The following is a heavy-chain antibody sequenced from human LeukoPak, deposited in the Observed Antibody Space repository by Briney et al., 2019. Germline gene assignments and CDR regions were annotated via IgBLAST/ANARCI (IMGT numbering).Heavy chain of an antibody. CDR1: GGSFRGYY. V-gene: IGHV4-34*01. Sequence: SETLSLTCAVYGGSFRGYYWSWIRQPPGKGLEWIGEINHSGSTNYNPSLKSRVTISVDTSKNQFSLKLSSVTAADTAVYYCARPGRLTTVVTHRAAFDIWGQGTMVTVSS. CDR3: ARPGRLTTVVTHRAAFDI. CDR2: INHSGST. J-gene: IGHJ3*02. D-gene: IGHD4-23*01.